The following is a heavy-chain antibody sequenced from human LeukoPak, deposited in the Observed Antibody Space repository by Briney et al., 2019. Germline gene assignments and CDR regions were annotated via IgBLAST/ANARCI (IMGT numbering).Heavy chain of an antibody. Sequence: GSGPTLVNPTQTLTLPCTFSGFSLNTNAVVVGWVRQPPGQALEWLTFIYGNDDKRYSPSLESRLTITKDTSKNQVVLTMTDMDYVDTATYYCVHRTTVTSVDHWGQGTLVTVSS. CDR1: GFSLNTNAVV. V-gene: IGHV2-5*01. CDR2: IYGNDDK. J-gene: IGHJ4*02. D-gene: IGHD4-17*01. CDR3: VHRTTVTSVDH.